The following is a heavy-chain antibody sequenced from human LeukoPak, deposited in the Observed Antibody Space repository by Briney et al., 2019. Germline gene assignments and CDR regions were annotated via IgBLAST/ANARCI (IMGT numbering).Heavy chain of an antibody. D-gene: IGHD3-22*01. CDR3: ARGFYYDSGATWRAFNI. J-gene: IGHJ3*02. CDR2: INWNGDST. CDR1: GFTFDDYG. V-gene: IGHV3-20*04. Sequence: GGSLRLSCAASGFTFDDYGMSWVRRAPGKGLEWVSGINWNGDSTNYADSVKGRLTISRGNAKNSLYLQVNSLRAEDTALYYCARGFYYDSGATWRAFNIWGQGTMVTVFS.